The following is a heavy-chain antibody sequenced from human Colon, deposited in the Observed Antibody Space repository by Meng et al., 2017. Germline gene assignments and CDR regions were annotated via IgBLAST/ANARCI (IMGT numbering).Heavy chain of an antibody. CDR3: ARYCASTNCYTGFDF. D-gene: IGHD2-2*02. CDR2: IYYSGNT. V-gene: IGHV4-31*03. J-gene: IGHJ4*02. Sequence: QVQLQESGPGLVKPSQTLSLTCTVSGGSISSGGYYWSWIRQHPGKGLEWIGYIYYSGNTYYNPPLKSRVTISVDTSKNQFSLKLSSVTAADTAVYYCARYCASTNCYTGFDFWGQGTLVTVSS. CDR1: GGSISSGGYY.